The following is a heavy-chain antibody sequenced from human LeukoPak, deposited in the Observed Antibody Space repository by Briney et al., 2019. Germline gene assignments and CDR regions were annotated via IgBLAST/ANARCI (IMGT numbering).Heavy chain of an antibody. J-gene: IGHJ3*02. Sequence: SETLSLTCTVSGGSISSYYWSWIRQPPGKGLEWIGYIYYSGSTNYNPSLKSRVTISVDMSKNQFSLKLSSVTAADTAVYYCAWGTRDAFDIWGQGTMVTVSS. CDR2: IYYSGST. V-gene: IGHV4-59*01. D-gene: IGHD1-1*01. CDR1: GGSISSYY. CDR3: AWGTRDAFDI.